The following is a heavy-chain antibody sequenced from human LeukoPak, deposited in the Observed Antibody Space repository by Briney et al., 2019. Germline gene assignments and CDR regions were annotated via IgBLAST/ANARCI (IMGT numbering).Heavy chain of an antibody. Sequence: PSETLSLTCAVYGGSFSGYYWSWIRQPPGKGLEWIGEINHSGSTNYNPSLKSRVTISVDTSENQFSLKLSSVTAADTAVYYCAREELYYDILTGYSQYYFDYWGQGTLVTVSS. CDR1: GGSFSGYY. CDR3: AREELYYDILTGYSQYYFDY. CDR2: INHSGST. V-gene: IGHV4-34*01. D-gene: IGHD3-9*01. J-gene: IGHJ4*02.